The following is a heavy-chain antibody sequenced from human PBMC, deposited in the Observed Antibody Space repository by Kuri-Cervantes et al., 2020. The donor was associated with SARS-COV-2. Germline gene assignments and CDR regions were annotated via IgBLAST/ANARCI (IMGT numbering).Heavy chain of an antibody. Sequence: GESLKISCAASGFTFSTFWLSWVRQAPGKGLEWVANIKQDGSEKYYVDSVKGRFTISRDNAKNSLYLQMNSLRAEDTAVYYCARDQHPYDFWSGYYNNYYYGMDVWGQGTTVTVSS. CDR1: GFTFSTFW. D-gene: IGHD3-3*01. V-gene: IGHV3-7*01. J-gene: IGHJ6*02. CDR2: IKQDGSEK. CDR3: ARDQHPYDFWSGYYNNYYYGMDV.